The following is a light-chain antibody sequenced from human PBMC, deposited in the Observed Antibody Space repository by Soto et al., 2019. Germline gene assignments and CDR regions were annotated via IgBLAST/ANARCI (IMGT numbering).Light chain of an antibody. CDR1: QSLRSTY. CDR3: QQHSNWPPIT. CDR2: DAS. J-gene: IGKJ5*01. V-gene: IGKV3D-20*02. Sequence: ELVLTQSPGTLSLSPGERATIAGRASQSLRSTYLAWYQQKPCQAPRLLIYDASSRATGIPDRFSGSGSGTDFTLTISRLEPEDFAVYYCQQHSNWPPITFGQGTRLEIK.